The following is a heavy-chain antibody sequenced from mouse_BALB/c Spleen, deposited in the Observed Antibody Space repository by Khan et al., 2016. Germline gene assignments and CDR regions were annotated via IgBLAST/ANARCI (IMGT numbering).Heavy chain of an antibody. CDR3: SRSMITTVFDY. J-gene: IGHJ2*01. V-gene: IGHV13-2*02. D-gene: IGHD2-4*01. Sequence: VQLVETGGGLVRPGNSLKLSCVTSGFTFSNYRMHWLRQPPGKRLEWIAVIAVKSDNFGANSADSGKGRFTISRDESKSSVYLQMDRVIAEDTATCSCSRSMITTVFDYWGQGTTLTVSS. CDR2: IAVKSDNFGA. CDR1: GFTFSNYR.